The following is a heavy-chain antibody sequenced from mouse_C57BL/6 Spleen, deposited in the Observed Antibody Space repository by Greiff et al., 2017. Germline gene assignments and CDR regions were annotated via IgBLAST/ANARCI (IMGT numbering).Heavy chain of an antibody. V-gene: IGHV1-55*01. D-gene: IGHD1-1*01. CDR1: GYTFTSSW. CDR3: ARSGDLYGSSYGFAY. J-gene: IGHJ3*01. CDR2: IYPGSGST. Sequence: VQLQQPGAELVKPGASVKMSCKASGYTFTSSWITWVKQRPGQGLEWIGDIYPGSGSTNYNEKFKSKATLTVDTSSSTAYMQLSSLTSEDSAVYYCARSGDLYGSSYGFAYWGQGTLVTVSA.